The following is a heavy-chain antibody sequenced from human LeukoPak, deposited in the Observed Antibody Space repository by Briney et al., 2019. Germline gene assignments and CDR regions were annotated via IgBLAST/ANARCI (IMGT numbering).Heavy chain of an antibody. Sequence: SETLPLTCSVSGGSTSDYYWNWIRQPAGQGLEWLGRIYYTGNTAYNPSLESRLSMSLDTAKNQFSLKVTSVTAADTAVYYCARGGTLFTYFDSWGQGALVTVSS. V-gene: IGHV4-4*07. CDR1: GGSTSDYY. D-gene: IGHD3-10*02. J-gene: IGHJ4*02. CDR3: ARGGTLFTYFDS. CDR2: IYYTGNT.